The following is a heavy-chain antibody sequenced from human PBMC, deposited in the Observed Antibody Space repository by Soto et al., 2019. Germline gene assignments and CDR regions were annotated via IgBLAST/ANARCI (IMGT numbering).Heavy chain of an antibody. Sequence: QVQLQQWGAGLLKPSETLSLTCAVYGGSFSGYYWSCIRQPPGKGLEWIGEINHSGSTNYNPSLKSRVTISVDTSKNQFSLKLSSVTAADTAVYYCARGPTMDIVVVPAAMRNYYYGMDVWGQGTTVTVSS. CDR1: GGSFSGYY. D-gene: IGHD2-2*03. V-gene: IGHV4-34*01. CDR3: ARGPTMDIVVVPAAMRNYYYGMDV. J-gene: IGHJ6*02. CDR2: INHSGST.